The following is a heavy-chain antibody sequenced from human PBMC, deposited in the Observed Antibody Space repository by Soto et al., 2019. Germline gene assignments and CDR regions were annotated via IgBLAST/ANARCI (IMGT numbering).Heavy chain of an antibody. CDR1: GGTFSSYA. CDR3: ARGTYYYDSSGYLEVDI. CDR2: IIPIFGTA. Sequence: ASVKVSCKASGGTFSSYAISWVRQAPGQGLEWMGGIIPIFGTANYAQKFQGRVTITADESTSTAYMELSSLRSEDTAVYYCARGTYYYDSSGYLEVDIWGQGTMVTVSS. D-gene: IGHD3-22*01. J-gene: IGHJ3*02. V-gene: IGHV1-69*13.